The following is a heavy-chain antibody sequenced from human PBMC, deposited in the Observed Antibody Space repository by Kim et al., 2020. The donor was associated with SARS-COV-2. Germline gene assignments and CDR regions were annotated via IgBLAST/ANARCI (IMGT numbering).Heavy chain of an antibody. Sequence: SETLSLTCAVYGGSFSGYYWSWIRQPPGKGLEWIGEINHSGSTNYNPSLKSRVTISVDTSKNQFSLKLSSVTAADTAVYYCARVPQYYDILTGYYGARYTYGMDVWGQGTTVTVSS. J-gene: IGHJ6*02. CDR2: INHSGST. D-gene: IGHD3-9*01. CDR3: ARVPQYYDILTGYYGARYTYGMDV. V-gene: IGHV4-34*01. CDR1: GGSFSGYY.